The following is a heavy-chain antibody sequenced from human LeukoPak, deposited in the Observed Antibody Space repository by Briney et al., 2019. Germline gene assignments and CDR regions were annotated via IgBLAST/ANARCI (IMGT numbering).Heavy chain of an antibody. D-gene: IGHD3-3*01. V-gene: IGHV4-4*07. Sequence: SETLSLTCTVSGGSISSYYWSWIRQPAGKGLEWIGRIYTSGSTNYNPSLKSRVTMSVDTSKNQFSLKLSSVTAADTAVYYCARDRGDFWSGLDAFDIWGQGTMVTVSS. J-gene: IGHJ3*02. CDR1: GGSISSYY. CDR2: IYTSGST. CDR3: ARDRGDFWSGLDAFDI.